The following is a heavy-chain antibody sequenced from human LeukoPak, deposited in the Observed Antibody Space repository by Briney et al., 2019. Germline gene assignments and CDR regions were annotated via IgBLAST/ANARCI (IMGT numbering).Heavy chain of an antibody. Sequence: GGSLRLSCAASGFTFSSYAMSWVRQAPGKGLEWVSAISGSGGGTYYADSVKGRFTISRDNSKNTLYLQMNSLRAEDTAVYYCAKDLRYYGSNPATHDYWGQGTLVTVSS. V-gene: IGHV3-23*01. CDR1: GFTFSSYA. D-gene: IGHD3-10*01. J-gene: IGHJ4*02. CDR2: ISGSGGGT. CDR3: AKDLRYYGSNPATHDY.